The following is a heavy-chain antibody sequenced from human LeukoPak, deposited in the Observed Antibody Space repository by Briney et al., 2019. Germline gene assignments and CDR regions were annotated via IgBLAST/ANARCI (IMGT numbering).Heavy chain of an antibody. CDR2: IYHSGST. J-gene: IGHJ4*02. Sequence: SETLSLTCTVSGGSISSSSYYWGWIRQPPGKGLEWIGSIYHSGSTYYNPSLKSRVTISVDTSKNQFSLKLSSVTAADTAVYYCARGTGYYGSGSTAHFDYWGQGTLVTVSS. CDR3: ARGTGYYGSGSTAHFDY. D-gene: IGHD3-10*01. CDR1: GGSISSSSYY. V-gene: IGHV4-39*07.